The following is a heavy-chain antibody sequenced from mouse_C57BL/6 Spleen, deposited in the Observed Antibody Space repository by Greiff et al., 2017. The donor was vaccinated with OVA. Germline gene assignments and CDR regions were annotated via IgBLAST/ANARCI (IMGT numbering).Heavy chain of an antibody. CDR1: GYSITSGYY. CDR3: AREGLPGGSPAWFAY. CDR2: LSYDGSN. D-gene: IGHD1-1*01. Sequence: EVKLMESGPGLVKPSQSLSLTCSVTGYSITSGYYWNWIRQFPGNKLEWMGYLSYDGSNNYNPSLKNRISITRDTSKNQFFLKLNSVTTEDTATYYCAREGLPGGSPAWFAYWGQGTLVTVSA. V-gene: IGHV3-6*01. J-gene: IGHJ3*01.